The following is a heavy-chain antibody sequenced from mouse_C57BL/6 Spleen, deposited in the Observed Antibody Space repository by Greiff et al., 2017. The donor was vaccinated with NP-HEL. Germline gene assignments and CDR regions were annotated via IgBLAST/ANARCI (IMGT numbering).Heavy chain of an antibody. CDR1: GFTFSSYA. Sequence: EVKLMESGGGLVKPGGSLKLSCAASGFTFSSYAMSWVRQTPEKRLEWVATISDGGSYTYYPDNVKGRFTISRDNAKNNLYLQMSHLKSEDTAMYYCAQAYYSNLLFAYWGQGTLVTVSA. J-gene: IGHJ3*01. D-gene: IGHD2-5*01. CDR3: AQAYYSNLLFAY. CDR2: ISDGGSYT. V-gene: IGHV5-4*03.